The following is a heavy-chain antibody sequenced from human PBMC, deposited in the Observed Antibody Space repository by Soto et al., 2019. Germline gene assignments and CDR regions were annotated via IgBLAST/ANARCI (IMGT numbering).Heavy chain of an antibody. V-gene: IGHV3-7*01. D-gene: IGHD3-16*01. CDR1: GFTFSTYW. Sequence: EVQLVESGGGLVQPGGSLRLPLAASGFTFSTYWMTWVRQPPGKGLEWVASINQDGSERYYVDSVRGRFTISRDNAKNSLYLQMNSLRAEDTAVYYCVCGGNFFVYWGQGTLVTVSP. CDR2: INQDGSER. J-gene: IGHJ4*02. CDR3: VCGGNFFVY.